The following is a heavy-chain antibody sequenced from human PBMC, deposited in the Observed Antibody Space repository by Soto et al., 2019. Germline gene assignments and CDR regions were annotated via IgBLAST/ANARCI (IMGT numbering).Heavy chain of an antibody. D-gene: IGHD1-26*01. CDR2: ITPKSGEI. V-gene: IGHV1-2*02. Sequence: GASVKVSCKASGYIFTDYHIHWVRQAPGQGLEWMGRITPKSGEIYYSPKFQGRVTLTRDTSISTAYMELTTLRFDDTAVYYCARAPIWGPTGDFDYWGKGTLVTVSS. CDR1: GYIFTDYH. CDR3: ARAPIWGPTGDFDY. J-gene: IGHJ4*02.